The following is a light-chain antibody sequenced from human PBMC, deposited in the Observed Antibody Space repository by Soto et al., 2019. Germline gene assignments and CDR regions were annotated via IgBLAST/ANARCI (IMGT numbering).Light chain of an antibody. V-gene: IGKV1-5*03. CDR2: RAS. CDR1: KSIGDS. CDR3: QQYHTYSLT. Sequence: DVQMTQSPSTVSASIGDRVTITCRARKSIGDSLAWYHHKPGKGPKVLIYRASTLKRGVPSRFIGSGAGTDFTLTISSLQPDDFGTYYCQQYHTYSLTFGQGTRVEIK. J-gene: IGKJ1*01.